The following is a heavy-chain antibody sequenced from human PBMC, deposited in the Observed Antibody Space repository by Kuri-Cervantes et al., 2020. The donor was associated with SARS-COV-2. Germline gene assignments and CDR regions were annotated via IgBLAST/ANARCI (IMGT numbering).Heavy chain of an antibody. Sequence: GGSLRLSCAASGFTFSSYAMHWVRQAPGKGLEWVAVISYDGSNKYYADSVKGRFTVSRDNSKNTLYLQMNSLRAEDTAVYYCARSIWFGEGYYYMDVWGKGTTVTVSS. D-gene: IGHD3-10*01. CDR1: GFTFSSYA. J-gene: IGHJ6*03. V-gene: IGHV3-30-3*01. CDR3: ARSIWFGEGYYYMDV. CDR2: ISYDGSNK.